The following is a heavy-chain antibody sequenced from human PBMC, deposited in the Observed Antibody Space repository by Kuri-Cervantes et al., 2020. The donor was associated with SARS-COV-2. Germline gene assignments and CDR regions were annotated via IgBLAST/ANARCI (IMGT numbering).Heavy chain of an antibody. CDR1: GFTVSSNY. V-gene: IGHV3-53*01. CDR3: ARTNYPEYSSSS. CDR2: IYSGGST. Sequence: GESLKIFCAASGFTVSSNYMSWVRQAPGKGLEWVSVIYSGGSTYYADSEKGRFTISRDNSKNTLYLQMNSLRAEDTAVYYCARTNYPEYSSSSWGQGTLVT. J-gene: IGHJ4*02. D-gene: IGHD6-6*01.